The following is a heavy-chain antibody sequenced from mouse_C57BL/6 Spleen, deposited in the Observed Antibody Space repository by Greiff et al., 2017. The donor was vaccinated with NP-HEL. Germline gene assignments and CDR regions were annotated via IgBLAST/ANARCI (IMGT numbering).Heavy chain of an antibody. V-gene: IGHV2-2*01. CDR2: IWSGGST. CDR3: AIEVGTVGGYFDY. D-gene: IGHD1-1*01. CDR1: GFSLTSYG. Sequence: VQLQQSGPGLVQPSQSLSITCTVSGFSLTSYGVHWVRQSPGKGLEWLGVIWSGGSTDYNAAFISRRSISKDNSKSQVFFKMNRLQADDTAIYYCAIEVGTVGGYFDYWGQGTTLTVSS. J-gene: IGHJ2*01.